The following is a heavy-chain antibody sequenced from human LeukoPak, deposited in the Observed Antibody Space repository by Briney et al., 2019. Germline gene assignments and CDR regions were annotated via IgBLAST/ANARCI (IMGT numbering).Heavy chain of an antibody. CDR1: GYTFTGYY. CDR2: INPNSGGT. CDR3: ARMYYYDSSGSFNWFDP. D-gene: IGHD3-22*01. V-gene: IGHV1-2*02. J-gene: IGHJ5*02. Sequence: ASVKVSCKASGYTFTGYYMHWVRQAPGQGLEWMGWINPNSGGTNYAQKFQGRVTMTRDTSISTAYMELSRLRSDDTAVYYCARMYYYDSSGSFNWFDPWGQGTLVTVSS.